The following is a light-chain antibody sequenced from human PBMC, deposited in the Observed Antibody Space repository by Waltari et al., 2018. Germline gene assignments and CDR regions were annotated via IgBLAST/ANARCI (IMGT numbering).Light chain of an antibody. J-gene: IGKJ4*01. CDR3: QQSNSIPLT. Sequence: DIQLTQSPSSLSASVGDRVTITCRASQTIRRYLNWNHKKQGKAPNLLIYGISSLQSGVPSRFSGSGSGTDFTLTISSLQPEDFATYYCQQSNSIPLTFGGGTKVDIK. CDR2: GIS. V-gene: IGKV1-39*01. CDR1: QTIRRY.